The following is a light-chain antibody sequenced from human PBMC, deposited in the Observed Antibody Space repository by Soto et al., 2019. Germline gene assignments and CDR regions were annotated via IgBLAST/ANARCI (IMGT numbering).Light chain of an antibody. CDR1: STDVGSHDL. CDR3: CSYAGSSALL. Sequence: QSALAQPASVSGSPGQSITISCTGISTDVGSHDLVSWYKHPPGKAPKLIIYEGSKRPSGVSNRFSGSKSGNTASLTISWLQAEDEAHYYCCSYAGSSALLFGGGTKVTVL. V-gene: IGLV2-23*01. J-gene: IGLJ2*01. CDR2: EGS.